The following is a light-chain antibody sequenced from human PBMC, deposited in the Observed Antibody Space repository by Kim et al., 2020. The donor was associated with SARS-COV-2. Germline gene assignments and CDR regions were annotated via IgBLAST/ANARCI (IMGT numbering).Light chain of an antibody. CDR2: NDD. J-gene: IGLJ1*01. V-gene: IGLV1-44*01. CDR3: STWDDSLNGYV. CDR1: NYNIGDNI. Sequence: ELTQPPSASGTPGQRVTISCSGSNYNIGDNIVSWYQQVPGTAPKLLIYNDDQRPSGVPDRFSGSKSGTSASLAISGLQSEDEADYYCSTWDDSLNGYVFATGTKVTVL.